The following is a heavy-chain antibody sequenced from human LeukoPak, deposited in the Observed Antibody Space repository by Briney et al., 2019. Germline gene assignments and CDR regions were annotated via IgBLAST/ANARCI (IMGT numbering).Heavy chain of an antibody. CDR1: GGSISSYY. Sequence: SETLSLTCTVSGGSISSYYWSWIRQPPGKGLEWIGYIYYSGSTYYNPSLKSRVTISVNTSKNQFSLKLSSVTAADTAVYYCARDRDPTGYFDLWGRGTLVTVSS. V-gene: IGHV4-59*06. CDR3: ARDRDPTGYFDL. CDR2: IYYSGST. J-gene: IGHJ2*01. D-gene: IGHD5-24*01.